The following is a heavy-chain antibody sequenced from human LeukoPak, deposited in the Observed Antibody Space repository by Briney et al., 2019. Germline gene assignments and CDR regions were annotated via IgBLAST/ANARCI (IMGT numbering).Heavy chain of an antibody. J-gene: IGHJ4*02. D-gene: IGHD3-22*01. CDR1: GDSISSSNCY. Sequence: SETLSLTCTVSGDSISSSNCYWGWIRQPPGKGLEWIGSIYYSGSTYYNPSLKSRVTISVDTSKNQFSLKLSSVTAADTAVYYCARDTRYYDSSGYSYWGQGTLVTVSS. CDR3: ARDTRYYDSSGYSY. CDR2: IYYSGST. V-gene: IGHV4-39*07.